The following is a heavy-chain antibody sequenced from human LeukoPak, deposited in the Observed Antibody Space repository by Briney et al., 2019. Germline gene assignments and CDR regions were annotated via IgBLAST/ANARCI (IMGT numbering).Heavy chain of an antibody. CDR1: GFTFSSYD. V-gene: IGHV3-13*04. J-gene: IGHJ4*02. CDR3: ARAGAYDSSGYYQFDY. Sequence: GGSLRLSRAASGFTFSSYDMHWVRQATGKGLEWVSAIGTVGDTYYPGSVKGRFTISRENAKNSLYLQMNSLRAGDTAVYYCARAGAYDSSGYYQFDYWGQGTLVTVSS. CDR2: IGTVGDT. D-gene: IGHD3-22*01.